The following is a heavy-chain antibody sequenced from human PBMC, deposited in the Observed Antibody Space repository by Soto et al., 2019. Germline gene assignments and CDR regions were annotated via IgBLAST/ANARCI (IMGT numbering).Heavy chain of an antibody. D-gene: IGHD3-10*01. J-gene: IGHJ4*02. CDR3: ARAPYYYGSGSYFDY. CDR2: ISSNGGST. Sequence: GGSLRLSCAASGFTFSSYAMHWVRQAPGKGLEYVSAISSNGGSTYYANSVKGRFTISRDNSKNTLYLQMGSLRAEDMAVYYCARAPYYYGSGSYFDYWGQGTLVTVSS. V-gene: IGHV3-64*01. CDR1: GFTFSSYA.